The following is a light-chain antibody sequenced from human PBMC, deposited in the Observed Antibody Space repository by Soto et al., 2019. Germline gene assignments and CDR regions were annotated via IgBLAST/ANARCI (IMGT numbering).Light chain of an antibody. V-gene: IGKV1-6*01. Sequence: IKMTKSPSSLSASVRDRVTITCRASQDISDDVGWYQQTPGKAPKLLISGASRLQSGVPSRFSGSGSGAQFTLTITSVRPEDSAIYYCLLNHYYRRTFCQGTKVDI. CDR1: QDISDD. CDR2: GAS. CDR3: LLNHYYRRT. J-gene: IGKJ1*01.